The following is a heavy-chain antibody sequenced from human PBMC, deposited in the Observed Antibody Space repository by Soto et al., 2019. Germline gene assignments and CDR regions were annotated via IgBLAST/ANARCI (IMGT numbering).Heavy chain of an antibody. V-gene: IGHV3-30*18. J-gene: IGHJ6*02. CDR3: AKVSTRSGVRFFMGMAV. D-gene: IGHD3-10*02. CDR1: GFTFSTYG. Sequence: GGSLRLSCAASGFTFSTYGMHWVRQAPGKGLEWVAVISYDGSNKYYADSVKGRFTISRDNSKNTLYLQMNSLRAEDTAVYYCAKVSTRSGVRFFMGMAVWGQGTTVTVSS. CDR2: ISYDGSNK.